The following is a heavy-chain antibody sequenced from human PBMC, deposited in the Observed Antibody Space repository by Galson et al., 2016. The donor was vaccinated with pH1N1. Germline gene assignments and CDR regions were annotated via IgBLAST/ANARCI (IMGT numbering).Heavy chain of an antibody. CDR2: TYYRSKWFY. V-gene: IGHV6-1*01. J-gene: IGHJ4*02. Sequence: CAISGDSVSSNSAAWNWIRQSPSRGLEWLGRTYYRSKWFYNYAVSVQGRITINPGTSKNQFSLQLNSVTPEDTAGYYCARHSPGRAVGVFDCWGQGTLGTVSS. CDR3: ARHSPGRAVGVFDC. D-gene: IGHD6-19*01. CDR1: GDSVSSNSAA.